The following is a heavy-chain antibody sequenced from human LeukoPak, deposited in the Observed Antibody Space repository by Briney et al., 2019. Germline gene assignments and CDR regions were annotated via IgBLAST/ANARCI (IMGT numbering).Heavy chain of an antibody. D-gene: IGHD5-12*01. CDR1: GGSISGYF. Sequence: PSETLSLTCTGSGGSISGYFWSWIRQPAGKGLEWIGRIYSSGSNNYNPSLKSRVTMSLDTSKDHLSLNLSSVTAADTAVYYCAREPTSGREPTSGRPLDYWGQGTLVTVSS. V-gene: IGHV4-4*07. CDR3: AREPTSGREPTSGRPLDY. J-gene: IGHJ4*02. CDR2: IYSSGSN.